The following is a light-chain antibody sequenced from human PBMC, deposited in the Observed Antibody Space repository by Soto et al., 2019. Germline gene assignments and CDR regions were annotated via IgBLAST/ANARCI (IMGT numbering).Light chain of an antibody. CDR2: WAS. J-gene: IGKJ1*01. CDR3: QQYYITPQT. Sequence: DIVMTQSPDSLAVSLGERATINCKSSQSVLYNSNNKNYLAWYQQKPGQPPKLLIYWASTRESGVPDRFSGSGSGTDFTLTISSLQAEDVAVYYCQQYYITPQTFGQGTKVEIK. CDR1: QSVLYNSNNKNY. V-gene: IGKV4-1*01.